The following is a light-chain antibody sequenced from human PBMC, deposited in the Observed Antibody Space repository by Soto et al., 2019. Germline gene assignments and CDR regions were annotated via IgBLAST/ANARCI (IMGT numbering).Light chain of an antibody. CDR2: DVS. CDR3: SSYTSSSTLV. V-gene: IGLV2-14*01. CDR1: SSDVGGYNY. J-gene: IGLJ2*01. Sequence: QAVVTQPASVSGSPGQSITISCTGTSSDVGGYNYVSWYQQHPGKAPKLMIYDVSNRPSGVSNRFSGSKSGNTASLTISGLQAEDEADSYCSSYTSSSTLVFGGGTKLTVL.